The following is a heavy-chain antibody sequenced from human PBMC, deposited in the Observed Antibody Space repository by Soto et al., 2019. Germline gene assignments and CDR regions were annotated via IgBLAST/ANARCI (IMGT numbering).Heavy chain of an antibody. D-gene: IGHD1-26*01. CDR1: GFTFSFYW. V-gene: IGHV3-7*01. Sequence: EAQLVESGGGLVQPRGSQRLSCAVSGFTFSFYWMAWVRQAPGKGLEWVASINQDGSDKSYVDSVRGRFTISRDDDKNSLYLQMNSLGAEDTAVYYCARVRRRDWEMLQTVTYFYYGMDVWGQGTTVTVSS. CDR2: INQDGSDK. J-gene: IGHJ6*02. CDR3: ARVRRRDWEMLQTVTYFYYGMDV.